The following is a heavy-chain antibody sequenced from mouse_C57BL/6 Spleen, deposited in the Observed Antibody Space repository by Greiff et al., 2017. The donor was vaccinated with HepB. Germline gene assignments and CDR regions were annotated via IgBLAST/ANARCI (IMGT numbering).Heavy chain of an antibody. CDR2: INPNNGGT. CDR1: GYTFTDYN. J-gene: IGHJ4*01. Sequence: DVQLQESGPELVKPGASVKMSCKASGYTFTDYNMHWVKQSHGKSLEWIGYINPNNGGTSYNQKFKGKATLTVNKSSSTAYMELRSLTSEDSAVYYCASYGFYYAMDYWGQGTSVTVSS. CDR3: ASYGFYYAMDY. V-gene: IGHV1-22*01. D-gene: IGHD1-1*01.